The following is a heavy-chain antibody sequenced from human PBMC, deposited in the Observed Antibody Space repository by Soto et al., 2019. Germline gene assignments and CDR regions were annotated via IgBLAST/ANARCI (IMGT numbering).Heavy chain of an antibody. V-gene: IGHV1-18*01. CDR2: ISAYNGNT. D-gene: IGHD3-9*01. CDR1: GYTFTSYG. Sequence: ASVKVSCKASGYTFTSYGISWVRQAPGQGLEWMGWISAYNGNTNYAQKLQGRVTMTTDTSTSTAYMELRSLRSDDTAVYYCAREVYDILTGYPYYGMDVWGQGTTVTV. J-gene: IGHJ6*02. CDR3: AREVYDILTGYPYYGMDV.